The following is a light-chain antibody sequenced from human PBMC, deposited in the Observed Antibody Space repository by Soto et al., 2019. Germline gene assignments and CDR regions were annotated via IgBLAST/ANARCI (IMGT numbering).Light chain of an antibody. J-gene: IGKJ3*01. CDR1: QSVSSN. CDR2: GAS. Sequence: EIVMTQSPATLSVSPGERATLSCRASQSVSSNLAWYQQKPGQAPRLLIYGASTRATGIPARFSGSGSGTEFTLTLSSLQSEDFAVYYCQQYNNWPFPFGPGTKVDLK. V-gene: IGKV3-15*01. CDR3: QQYNNWPFP.